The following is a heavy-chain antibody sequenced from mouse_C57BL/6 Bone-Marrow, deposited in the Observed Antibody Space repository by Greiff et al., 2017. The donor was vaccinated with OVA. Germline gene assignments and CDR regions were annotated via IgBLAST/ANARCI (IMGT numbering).Heavy chain of an antibody. CDR2: INPGSGGT. CDR3: ARSKYYYVGGFDY. CDR1: GYAFTNYL. V-gene: IGHV1-54*01. J-gene: IGHJ2*01. Sequence: VKLMESGAELVRPGTSVKVSCKASGYAFTNYLIEWVKQRPGQGLEWIGVINPGSGGTNYNEKFKGKATLTADKSSSTAYMQLSSLTSEDSAVYFCARSKYYYVGGFDYWGQGTTLTVSS. D-gene: IGHD1-1*01.